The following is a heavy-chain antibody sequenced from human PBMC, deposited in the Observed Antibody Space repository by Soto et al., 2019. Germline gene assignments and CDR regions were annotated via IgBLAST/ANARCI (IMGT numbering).Heavy chain of an antibody. CDR1: GGTFSSYA. CDR2: ITPIPETT. Sequence: QVQLVQSGAEVKKPGSSVKVSCKASGGTFSSYAISWVRQAPGQGLEWMGGITPIPETTTYAQKFQDRVTITADESTRTAYMELSSLRSEDTAVYSCARSQGSSTSLEIYYYYYYGMDVWGQGTTVTVSS. V-gene: IGHV1-69*01. J-gene: IGHJ6*02. D-gene: IGHD2-2*01. CDR3: ARSQGSSTSLEIYYYYYYGMDV.